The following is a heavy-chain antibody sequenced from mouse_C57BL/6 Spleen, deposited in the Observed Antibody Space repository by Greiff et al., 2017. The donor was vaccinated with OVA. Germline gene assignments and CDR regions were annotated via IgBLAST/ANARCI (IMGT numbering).Heavy chain of an antibody. CDR1: GFTFSSYA. J-gene: IGHJ3*01. CDR3: ARDEHHMFAY. V-gene: IGHV5-4*01. CDR2: ISDGGSYT. Sequence: EVQLVESGGGLVKPGGSLKLSCAASGFTFSSYAMSWVRQTPEKRLEWVATISDGGSYTYYPDNVKGRFTISRDNAKNNLYLQMSHLKSEDTAMYYCARDEHHMFAYWGQGTLVTVSA.